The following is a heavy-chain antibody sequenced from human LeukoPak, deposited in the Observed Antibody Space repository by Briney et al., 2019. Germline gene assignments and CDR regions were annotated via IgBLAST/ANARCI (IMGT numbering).Heavy chain of an antibody. V-gene: IGHV3-23*01. Sequence: PGGSLRLSCAASGFTFDDYGMSWVRHAPGKGLEWVSAISGNGGSTYYADSVKGRFTISRDNSKNTLYLQMNSLRAEDTAVYYCAKGHVLLWFGEEADIYYFDYWGQGTLVTVSS. CDR2: ISGNGGST. CDR3: AKGHVLLWFGEEADIYYFDY. CDR1: GFTFDDYG. J-gene: IGHJ4*02. D-gene: IGHD3-10*01.